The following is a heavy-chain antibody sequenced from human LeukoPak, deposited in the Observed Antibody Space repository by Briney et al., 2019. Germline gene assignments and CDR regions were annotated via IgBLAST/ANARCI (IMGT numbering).Heavy chain of an antibody. CDR3: ARDRSIVGAWFDP. D-gene: IGHD1-26*01. Sequence: GGSLRLSCAASGFTFSSYSMNWVRQAPGKGLEWVSYISSSSSTIYYADSVKGRFTISRDNAKNSLYLQTNSLRAEDTAVYYCARDRSIVGAWFDPWGQGTLVTVSS. CDR1: GFTFSSYS. V-gene: IGHV3-48*01. J-gene: IGHJ5*02. CDR2: ISSSSSTI.